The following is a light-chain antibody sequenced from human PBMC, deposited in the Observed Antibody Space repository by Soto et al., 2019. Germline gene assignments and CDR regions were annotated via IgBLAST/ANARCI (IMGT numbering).Light chain of an antibody. Sequence: DIQMTQSPSSLSASVGDRVTITCRASPGISNYLAWYQQKPGKVPKLLIYAASTLQSGVPSRFSGSGSGTDFTLTISSLQPEDFATYYCQKCNSAPYTFGQGTKLEIK. CDR2: AAS. CDR1: PGISNY. V-gene: IGKV1-27*01. J-gene: IGKJ2*01. CDR3: QKCNSAPYT.